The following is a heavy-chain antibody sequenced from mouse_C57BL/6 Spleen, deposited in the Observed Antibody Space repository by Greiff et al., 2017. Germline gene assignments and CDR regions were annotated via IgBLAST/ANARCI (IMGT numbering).Heavy chain of an antibody. CDR2: INPNNGGT. CDR1: GYTFTDYN. V-gene: IGHV1-18*01. J-gene: IGHJ1*03. CDR3: ARQGNYGWYFDV. D-gene: IGHD2-1*01. Sequence: VQLQQSGPELVKPGASVKIPCKASGYTFTDYNMDWVKQSHGKSLEWIGDINPNNGGTIYNQKFKGKATLTVDKSSSTAYMELRSLTSEDTAVYYCARQGNYGWYFDVWGTGTTVTVAS.